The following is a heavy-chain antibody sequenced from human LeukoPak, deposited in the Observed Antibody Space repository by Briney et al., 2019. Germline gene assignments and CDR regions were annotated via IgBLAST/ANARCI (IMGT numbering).Heavy chain of an antibody. CDR3: ALSGSYSDVASVDY. Sequence: GASVKVSCKXSGYTFTGYYMHWVRQAPGQGLEWMGWINPNSGGTNYAQKFQGRVTMTRDTSISTAYMELSRLRSDDTAVYYCALSGSYSDVASVDYWGQGTLVTVSS. V-gene: IGHV1-2*02. J-gene: IGHJ4*02. CDR2: INPNSGGT. CDR1: GYTFTGYY. D-gene: IGHD1-26*01.